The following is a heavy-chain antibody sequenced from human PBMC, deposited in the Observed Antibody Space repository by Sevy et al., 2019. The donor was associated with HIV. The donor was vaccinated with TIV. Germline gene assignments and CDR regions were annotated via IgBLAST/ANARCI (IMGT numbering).Heavy chain of an antibody. CDR2: ISSSSSYI. J-gene: IGHJ6*02. CDR1: GFTFSSYS. D-gene: IGHD3-22*01. Sequence: GGSLRLSCAASGFTFSSYSMNWVRQAPGKGLEWVSSISSSSSYIYYAGSVKGRFTISRDNAKNSLYLQMNSLRAEDTAVYYCARDLPYDSSGSNHYYYYYGMDVWGQGTTVTVSS. CDR3: ARDLPYDSSGSNHYYYYYGMDV. V-gene: IGHV3-21*01.